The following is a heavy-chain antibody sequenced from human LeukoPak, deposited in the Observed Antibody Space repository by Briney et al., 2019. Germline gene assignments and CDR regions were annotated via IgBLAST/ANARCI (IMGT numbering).Heavy chain of an antibody. CDR2: IYYSGST. D-gene: IGHD3-10*01. CDR3: ARMVRGILSHAFDY. CDR1: GGSISSSSYY. Sequence: SETLSLTCTVSGGSISSSSYYWGWIRQPPGKGLEWIGNIYYSGSTYYNPSLKSRVTISVDTSKKQFSLKLSSVTAADTAVYYCARMVRGILSHAFDYWGQGTLVTVSS. V-gene: IGHV4-39*01. J-gene: IGHJ4*02.